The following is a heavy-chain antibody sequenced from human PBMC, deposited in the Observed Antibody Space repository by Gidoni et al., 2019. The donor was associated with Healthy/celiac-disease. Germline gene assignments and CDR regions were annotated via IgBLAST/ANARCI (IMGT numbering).Heavy chain of an antibody. CDR2: ISSSSSYI. CDR1: GFTFSSYS. V-gene: IGHV3-21*01. CDR3: ASLGEYYFDY. Sequence: EVQLVESGGGLVKPGGSLRLSCAASGFTFSSYSMNWGREAPGKGLEWVSSISSSSSYIYYADSVKGRFTISRDNAKNSLYLQMNSLRAEDTAVYYCASLGEYYFDYWGQGTLVTVSS. J-gene: IGHJ4*02. D-gene: IGHD7-27*01.